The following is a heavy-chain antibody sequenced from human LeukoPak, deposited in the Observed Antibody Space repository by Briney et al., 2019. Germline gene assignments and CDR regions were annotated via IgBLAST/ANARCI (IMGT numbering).Heavy chain of an antibody. V-gene: IGHV3-64D*06. CDR2: IISNGGSA. CDR1: GFTFSSYA. D-gene: IGHD2-15*01. J-gene: IGHJ6*02. Sequence: GGSLRLSCSASGFTFSSYAMHWVRQAPGKRLDYVSGIISNGGSAYYVDSVKGRFTISRDNSKNTLYLQMSSLRGDDTAVYYCVKGSGGRYYYYGMDVWGQGTTVTVSS. CDR3: VKGSGGRYYYYGMDV.